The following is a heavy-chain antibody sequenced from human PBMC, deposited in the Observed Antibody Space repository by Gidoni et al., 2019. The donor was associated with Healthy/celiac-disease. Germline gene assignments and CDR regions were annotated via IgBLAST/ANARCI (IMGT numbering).Heavy chain of an antibody. Sequence: QVQLVQSGAEVKKPGSSVKFSFKASDGTFSGYAISWVRQAPGQGLEWMGGTIPIFGTANYAQKCQGRVTITADESTSTAYMELSSLRSEDTAVYYCARGDFTARGYYYGMDVWGQGTTVTVSS. V-gene: IGHV1-69*01. CDR1: DGTFSGYA. J-gene: IGHJ6*02. CDR2: TIPIFGTA. D-gene: IGHD3-16*01. CDR3: ARGDFTARGYYYGMDV.